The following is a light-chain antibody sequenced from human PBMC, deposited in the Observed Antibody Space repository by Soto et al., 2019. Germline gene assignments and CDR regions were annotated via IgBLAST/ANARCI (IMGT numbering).Light chain of an antibody. Sequence: EIVLTQSPGTLSLSPGERATLSCRASQSVSSNLAWYQQKPGQAPRLLIYGASTRATGIPARFSGSGSGTEFTLTISSLQSEDFAVYYCQQYGNSPRTFGQGTKVDIK. V-gene: IGKV3-15*01. CDR2: GAS. J-gene: IGKJ1*01. CDR3: QQYGNSPRT. CDR1: QSVSSN.